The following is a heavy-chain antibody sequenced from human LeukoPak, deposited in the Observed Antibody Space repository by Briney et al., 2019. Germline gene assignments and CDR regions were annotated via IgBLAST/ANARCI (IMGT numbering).Heavy chain of an antibody. V-gene: IGHV1-2*02. J-gene: IGHJ4*02. D-gene: IGHD3-16*02. CDR3: ARGDYFWGQSNRYYFDY. CDR1: GYTFTGYY. CDR2: INPNSGGT. Sequence: ASVKVSCKASGYTFTGYYMHWVRHAPGQGLEWMGWINPNSGGTNYAQKFQGRVTMTRDTSISTVYMELFSLRSEDTAVYYCARGDYFWGQSNRYYFDYWGQGTLVTVSS.